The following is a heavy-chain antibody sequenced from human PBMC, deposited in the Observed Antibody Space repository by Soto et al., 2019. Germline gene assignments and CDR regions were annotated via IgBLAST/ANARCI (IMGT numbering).Heavy chain of an antibody. CDR1: GGSISSGGYY. D-gene: IGHD4-17*01. J-gene: IGHJ3*02. CDR3: ARDRYGDYVGAFDI. V-gene: IGHV4-31*03. CDR2: IYYSGST. Sequence: SEPLSLTCTVSGGSISSGGYYWSWIRQHPGKGLEWIGYIYYSGSTYYNPSLKSRVTISVDTSKNQFSLKLSSVTAADTAVYYCARDRYGDYVGAFDIWGQGTMVTVSS.